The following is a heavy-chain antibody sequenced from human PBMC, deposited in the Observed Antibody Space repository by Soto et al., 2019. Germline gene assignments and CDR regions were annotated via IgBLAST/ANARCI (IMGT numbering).Heavy chain of an antibody. CDR3: ARALLNIYGMDV. CDR2: INHSGST. CDR1: GGSFSGYY. Sequence: SETLSLTCAVYGGSFSGYYWSWIRQPPGKGLEWIGEINHSGSTNYNPSLKSRVTISVDTSKNQFSLKLSSVTAADTAVYYCARALLNIYGMDVWGQGTTVTAP. J-gene: IGHJ6*02. D-gene: IGHD5-12*01. V-gene: IGHV4-34*01.